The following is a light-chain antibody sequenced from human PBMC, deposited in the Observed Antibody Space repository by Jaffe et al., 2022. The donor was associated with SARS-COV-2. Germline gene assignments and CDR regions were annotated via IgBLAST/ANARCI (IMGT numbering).Light chain of an antibody. CDR3: QQYNSYLTT. CDR1: QSISSW. Sequence: DIQMTQSPSTLSASVGDRVTITCRASQSISSWLAWYQQKPGKAPKLLIYKASSLESGVPSRFSGSGSGTEFTLTISSLQPDDFATYYCQQYNSYLTTFGGGTKVEIK. J-gene: IGKJ4*01. CDR2: KAS. V-gene: IGKV1-5*03.